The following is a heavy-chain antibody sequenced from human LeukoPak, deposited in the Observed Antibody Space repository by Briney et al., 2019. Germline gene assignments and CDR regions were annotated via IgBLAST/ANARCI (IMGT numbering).Heavy chain of an antibody. Sequence: GGSLRLSCAASGFTFSNSMNWVRQAPGKGLEWLSSISSGGMWIYYADSLKGRFTISRDNTKNSLYLQMNSLRAEDTAVYYCAELGITMIGGVWGKGTTVTISS. J-gene: IGHJ6*04. D-gene: IGHD3-10*02. CDR3: AELGITMIGGV. CDR1: GFTFSNS. V-gene: IGHV3-21*01. CDR2: ISSGGMWI.